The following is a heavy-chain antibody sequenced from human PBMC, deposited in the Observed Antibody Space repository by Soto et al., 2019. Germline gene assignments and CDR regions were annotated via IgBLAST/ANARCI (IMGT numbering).Heavy chain of an antibody. CDR1: GFTFSSYA. J-gene: IGHJ4*02. D-gene: IGHD6-13*01. CDR3: AREGYSSSRPFDY. Sequence: QVQLVESGGGVVQPGRSLRLSCAASGFTFSSYAMHWVRQAPGKGLEWVAVISYDGSNKYYADSVKGRFTISRDNSKNTLYLQMNSLRAEDTAVYYCAREGYSSSRPFDYWGQGTLVTVSS. V-gene: IGHV3-30-3*01. CDR2: ISYDGSNK.